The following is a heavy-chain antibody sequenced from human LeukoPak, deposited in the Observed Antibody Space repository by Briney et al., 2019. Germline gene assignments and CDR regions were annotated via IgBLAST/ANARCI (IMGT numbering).Heavy chain of an antibody. V-gene: IGHV3-11*01. Sequence: TGGSLRLSCAAPGFTFSDYYMSWIRQAPGKGLEWVSYISSSGSTIYYADSVKGRFTISRDNAKNSLYLQMNSLRAEDTAVYYCARHKSSGWPTFDYWGQGTLVTVSS. CDR3: ARHKSSGWPTFDY. D-gene: IGHD6-19*01. CDR2: ISSSGSTI. J-gene: IGHJ4*02. CDR1: GFTFSDYY.